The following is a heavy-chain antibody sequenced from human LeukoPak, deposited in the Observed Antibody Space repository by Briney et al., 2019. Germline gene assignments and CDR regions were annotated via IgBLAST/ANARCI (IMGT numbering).Heavy chain of an antibody. J-gene: IGHJ4*02. CDR2: IGSGGTTI. CDR3: ARRLAD. V-gene: IGHV3-48*03. CDR1: GFTFSSYE. Sequence: PGGSLRLSCAASGFTFSSYEMNWVRQAPGKGPEWVSFIGSGGTTIYYADSVKGRFTITRDNAKNSLYLQMNSLRAEDTAVYYCARRLADWGQGTLVTVSS.